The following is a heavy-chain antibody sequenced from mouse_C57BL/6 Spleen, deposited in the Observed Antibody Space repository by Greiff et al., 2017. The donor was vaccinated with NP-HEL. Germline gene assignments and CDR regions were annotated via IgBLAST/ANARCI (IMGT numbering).Heavy chain of an antibody. D-gene: IGHD3-2*02. V-gene: IGHV5-4*01. J-gene: IGHJ2*01. CDR2: ISDGGSYT. Sequence: EVKLVESGGGLVKPGGSLKLSCAASGFTFSSYAMSWVRQTPEKRLEWVATISDGGSYTYYPDNVKGRFTISRDNAKNNLYLQMSHLKSEDTAMYYCARDEDSSGRDYWGQGTTLTVSS. CDR1: GFTFSSYA. CDR3: ARDEDSSGRDY.